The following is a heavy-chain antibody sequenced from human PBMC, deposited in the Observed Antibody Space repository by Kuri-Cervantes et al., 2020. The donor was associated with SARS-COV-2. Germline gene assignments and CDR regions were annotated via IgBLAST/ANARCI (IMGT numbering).Heavy chain of an antibody. V-gene: IGHV3-33*08. D-gene: IGHD3-22*01. CDR2: IWYDGSNK. Sequence: GGSLRLSCAASGFTFSSYGMHWVRQAPGKGLEWVAVIWYDGSNKYYADSVKGRFTISRDNSKNTLYLQMNSLRAEDTAVYYCARGGDYYDSSGYYPNWFDPWGQGTLVTVSS. CDR3: ARGGDYYDSSGYYPNWFDP. CDR1: GFTFSSYG. J-gene: IGHJ5*02.